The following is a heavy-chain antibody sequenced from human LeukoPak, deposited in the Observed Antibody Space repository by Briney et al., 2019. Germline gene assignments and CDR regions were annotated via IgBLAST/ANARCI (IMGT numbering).Heavy chain of an antibody. J-gene: IGHJ4*02. D-gene: IGHD5-18*01. CDR2: ISYVGSNK. CDR1: GFTFSSWG. Sequence: GGSLRLSCAASGFTFSSWGMHWVRRAPGKGLGGGAVISYVGSNKYYADSVKGRFTISRDNSKNTLYLQVNSLRAEDTAVYYCAKVERLWLPGGIDYWGQGNLVTVSS. V-gene: IGHV3-30*18. CDR3: AKVERLWLPGGIDY.